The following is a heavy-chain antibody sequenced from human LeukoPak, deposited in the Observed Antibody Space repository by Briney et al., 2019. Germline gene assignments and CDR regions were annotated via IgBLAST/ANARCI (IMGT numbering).Heavy chain of an antibody. Sequence: PSETLSLTCTVSGGSISSGGYYWSWIRQHPGKGLEWIGYIYYSGSTYYNPSLKSRVTISVDTSKNQFSLKLSSVTAADTAVYYCARVTYYYDSSGYQFDSWGQGTLVTVSS. V-gene: IGHV4-31*03. CDR1: GGSISSGGYY. J-gene: IGHJ5*01. CDR3: ARVTYYYDSSGYQFDS. CDR2: IYYSGST. D-gene: IGHD3-22*01.